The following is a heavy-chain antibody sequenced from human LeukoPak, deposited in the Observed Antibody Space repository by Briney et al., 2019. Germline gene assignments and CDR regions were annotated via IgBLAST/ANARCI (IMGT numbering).Heavy chain of an antibody. V-gene: IGHV5-51*01. D-gene: IGHD5-12*01. J-gene: IGHJ4*02. CDR1: GYNFTPYW. CDR2: TFAGYSYS. Sequence: GESLKISCQSFGYNFTPYWIVWVRQMPGKGLEWMGITFAGYSYSIYSPSFQGQVTMSVDKSISTAYLQWSSLKASDTAMYYCARHHSGRSDYWGQGTLVTVSS. CDR3: ARHHSGRSDY.